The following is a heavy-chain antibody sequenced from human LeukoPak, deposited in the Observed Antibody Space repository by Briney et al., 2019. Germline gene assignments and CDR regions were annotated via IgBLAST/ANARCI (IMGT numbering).Heavy chain of an antibody. CDR1: GFTFSSYW. V-gene: IGHV3-74*01. Sequence: PGGSLRLSFAASGFTFSSYWMHWVRQAPGKGLVWVSRIKSDWSTWYADSVKGRFTISRDNTKNTVSLQMNSLRAEDTGVFYCARGPSENWGFYPEYFRYWGQGTLVTVSP. CDR3: ARGPSENWGFYPEYFRY. J-gene: IGHJ1*01. D-gene: IGHD3-16*01. CDR2: IKSDWST.